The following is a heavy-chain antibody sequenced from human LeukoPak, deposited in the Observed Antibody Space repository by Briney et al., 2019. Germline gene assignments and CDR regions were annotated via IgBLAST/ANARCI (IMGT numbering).Heavy chain of an antibody. Sequence: GGSLRLSCAASGFTFSSYSMNWVRQAPGKGLEWVSSISRSSSYIYYADSVKGRFTISRDNAKNSLYLQMNSLRAEDTAVYYCARGGYCSSTSCYVNYYYGMDVWGKGTTVTVSS. J-gene: IGHJ6*04. CDR3: ARGGYCSSTSCYVNYYYGMDV. CDR2: ISRSSSYI. D-gene: IGHD2-2*01. V-gene: IGHV3-21*01. CDR1: GFTFSSYS.